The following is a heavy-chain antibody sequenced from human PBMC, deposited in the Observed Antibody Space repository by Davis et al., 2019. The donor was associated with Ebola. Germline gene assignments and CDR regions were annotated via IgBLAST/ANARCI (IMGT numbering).Heavy chain of an antibody. V-gene: IGHV3-23*01. Sequence: GESLKISCAASGFTFSSYAMSWVRQAPGKGLEWVSAISGSGGSTYYADSVKGRFTISRDNSKNTLYLQMNSLRAEDTAVYYCAKDPAYCGGDCYFPVDYWGQGTLVTVSS. J-gene: IGHJ4*02. CDR2: ISGSGGST. CDR1: GFTFSSYA. CDR3: AKDPAYCGGDCYFPVDY. D-gene: IGHD2-21*01.